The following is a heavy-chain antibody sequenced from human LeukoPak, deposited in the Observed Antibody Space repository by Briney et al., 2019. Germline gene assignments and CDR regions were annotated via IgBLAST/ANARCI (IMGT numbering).Heavy chain of an antibody. CDR1: GGSFSGYY. V-gene: IGHV4-34*01. J-gene: IGHJ4*02. CDR3: ARRELVRRDWYYFDY. Sequence: SETLSLTCGVFGGSFSGYYWNWIRQAPGKGLEWIAEINHSGSVNHNPSLKSRVTLSVDTSKKQFSLKLNSVTAADTAVYYCARRELVRRDWYYFDYWGQGSLATVSS. CDR2: INHSGSV. D-gene: IGHD1-7*01.